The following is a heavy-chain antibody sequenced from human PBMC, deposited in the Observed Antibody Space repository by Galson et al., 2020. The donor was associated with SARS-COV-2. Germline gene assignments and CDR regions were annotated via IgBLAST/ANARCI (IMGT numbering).Heavy chain of an antibody. Sequence: GGSLSLSCAASGFTFSSYGMHWVRQAPGKGLAWVAFIRYDGSNKYYADSVKGRFTISRDNSKNTLYLQMNSLRAEDTAVYYCARTFLLLWLRDPPGGGMDVWGQGTTVTVSS. V-gene: IGHV3-30*02. CDR3: ARTFLLLWLRDPPGGGMDV. J-gene: IGHJ6*02. CDR1: GFTFSSYG. D-gene: IGHD3-10*01. CDR2: IRYDGSNK.